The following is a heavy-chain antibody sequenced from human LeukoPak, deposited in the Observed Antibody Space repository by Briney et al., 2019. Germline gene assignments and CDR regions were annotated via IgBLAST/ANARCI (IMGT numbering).Heavy chain of an antibody. J-gene: IGHJ3*02. CDR1: GFTFSHYG. D-gene: IGHD6-19*01. V-gene: IGHV3-48*04. Sequence: PGGSLRLSCTASGFTFSHYGMNWVRQAPGKGLEWLSYISGSSGSISYADSVKGRFTISRDNAKNSLYLQMNSLRAEDTAVYYCARDEWLLGAFGIWGQGTMVTVSS. CDR3: ARDEWLLGAFGI. CDR2: ISGSSGSI.